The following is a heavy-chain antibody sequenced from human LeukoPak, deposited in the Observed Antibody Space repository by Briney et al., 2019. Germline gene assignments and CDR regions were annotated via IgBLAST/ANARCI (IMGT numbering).Heavy chain of an antibody. CDR1: GGSISSSSYY. D-gene: IGHD3-22*01. CDR3: ARGPHKQNLIVVGNWFDP. Sequence: SETLSLTCTVSGGSISSSSYYWGWIRQPPGKGLEWIGSIYYSGSTYCNPSLKSRVTISVDTSKNQFSLKLSSVTAADTAVYYCARGPHKQNLIVVGNWFDPWGQGTLVTVSS. V-gene: IGHV4-39*07. CDR2: IYYSGST. J-gene: IGHJ5*02.